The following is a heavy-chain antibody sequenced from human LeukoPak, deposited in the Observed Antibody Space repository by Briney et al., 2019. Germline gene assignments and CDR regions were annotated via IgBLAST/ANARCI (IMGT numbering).Heavy chain of an antibody. V-gene: IGHV1-69*13. D-gene: IGHD3-9*01. J-gene: IGHJ6*03. CDR2: IIPIFGTA. CDR1: GGTFSSYA. CDR3: ASGADILTGYGGYYYYYYMDV. Sequence: ASVKVSCKASGGTFSSYAISWVRQAPGQGLEWMGGIIPIFGTANYAQKFQGRVTITADESTSTAYMELSSLRSEDTAVYYCASGADILTGYGGYYYYYYMDVWGKGTTVTISS.